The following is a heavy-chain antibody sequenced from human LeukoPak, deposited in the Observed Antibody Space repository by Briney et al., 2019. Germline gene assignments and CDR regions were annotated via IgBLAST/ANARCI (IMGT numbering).Heavy chain of an antibody. D-gene: IGHD3-3*01. Sequence: SETLSLTCTVSGGSISSYYWSWIRQPPGKGLEWIGYIYYSGSTNYNPSLKSRVTMSVDTSKNQFSLKLSSVTAADTAVYYCARDLRDYDFWSGYLWFDPWGQGTLVTVSS. CDR2: IYYSGST. CDR1: GGSISSYY. J-gene: IGHJ5*02. V-gene: IGHV4-59*12. CDR3: ARDLRDYDFWSGYLWFDP.